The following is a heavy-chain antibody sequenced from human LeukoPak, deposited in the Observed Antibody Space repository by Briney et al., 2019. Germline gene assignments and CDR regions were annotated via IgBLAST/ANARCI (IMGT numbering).Heavy chain of an antibody. CDR1: GGTFSSYA. V-gene: IGHV1-69*05. Sequence: SVKVSCKASGGTFSSYAISWVRQAPGQGLEWMGRIIPIFGTANYAQKFQGRVTITTDESTNTDYMVLRSLETEETAVYYCARVPFWEWLLYDGNWFDLWGQGPVVTVSS. J-gene: IGHJ5*02. CDR3: ARVPFWEWLLYDGNWFDL. D-gene: IGHD3-3*01. CDR2: IIPIFGTA.